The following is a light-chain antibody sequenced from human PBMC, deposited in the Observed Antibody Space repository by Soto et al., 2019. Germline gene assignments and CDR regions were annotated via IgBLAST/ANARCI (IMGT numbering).Light chain of an antibody. J-gene: IGKJ1*01. CDR3: QQYETFSGP. V-gene: IGKV1-5*01. Sequence: QITHSPSTLPASVGDPVTVTCRASQSVSGWLAWYQQKPGEAPKLLIYDASALPRGVPSRFSGSGSGTKFTLTIASLQPDDFATYYCQQYETFSGPFGPGTKVAIK. CDR2: DAS. CDR1: QSVSGW.